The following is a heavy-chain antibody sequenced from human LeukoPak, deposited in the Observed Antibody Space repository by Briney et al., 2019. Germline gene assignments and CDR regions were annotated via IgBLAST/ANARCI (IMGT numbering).Heavy chain of an antibody. CDR3: ARHTFWNYVSWFDP. D-gene: IGHD1-7*01. V-gene: IGHV4-38-2*01. Sequence: PSETLSLTCAVSGYSISIGYYWGWIRQPRRKGLEWIGTIYHSGSTYYNPSLKSRVTISVDTSKNQFSLKLSSVTAADTAVYYCARHTFWNYVSWFDPWGQGTLVTVSS. J-gene: IGHJ5*02. CDR1: GYSISIGYY. CDR2: IYHSGST.